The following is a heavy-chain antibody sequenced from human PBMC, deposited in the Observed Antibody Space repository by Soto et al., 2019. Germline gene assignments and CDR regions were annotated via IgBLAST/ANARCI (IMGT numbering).Heavy chain of an antibody. D-gene: IGHD2-15*01. Sequence: PGGSLRLSCAASGFTFSSYAMSWVRQAPGKGLEWVSAISGSGGSTYYADSVKGRFTISRDNSKNTLYLQMNSLRAEDTAVYYCAKNAEKRDCSGGSCYIDVWGKGTTVTVSS. CDR2: ISGSGGST. V-gene: IGHV3-23*01. J-gene: IGHJ6*03. CDR3: AKNAEKRDCSGGSCYIDV. CDR1: GFTFSSYA.